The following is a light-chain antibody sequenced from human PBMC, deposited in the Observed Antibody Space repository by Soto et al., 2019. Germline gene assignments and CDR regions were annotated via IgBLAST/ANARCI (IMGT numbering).Light chain of an antibody. CDR3: NSFTSSSTYV. Sequence: SALTQPASVSGSPGQSITISCTGTSSDVGSYNLVSWYQQHPGKAPKLMIYDVSNRPSGVSNRFSGSKSGNTASLTISGLQAEDEANYYCNSFTSSSTYVFGTGTKVTVL. V-gene: IGLV2-14*02. CDR2: DVS. J-gene: IGLJ1*01. CDR1: SSDVGSYNL.